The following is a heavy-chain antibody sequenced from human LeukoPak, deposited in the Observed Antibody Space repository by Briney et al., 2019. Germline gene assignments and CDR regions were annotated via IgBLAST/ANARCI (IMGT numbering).Heavy chain of an antibody. J-gene: IGHJ4*02. V-gene: IGHV3-30*02. CDR3: AKDCSSTSCYDY. Sequence: GGSLRLSCAASGFTFSSYGMHWVRQAPGKGLEWVAFIRYDGSNKYYADSVKGRFTISRDNSKNTLYLQMNSLRAEDTAVYYCAKDCSSTSCYDYWGQGTLVTVSS. CDR1: GFTFSSYG. D-gene: IGHD2-2*01. CDR2: IRYDGSNK.